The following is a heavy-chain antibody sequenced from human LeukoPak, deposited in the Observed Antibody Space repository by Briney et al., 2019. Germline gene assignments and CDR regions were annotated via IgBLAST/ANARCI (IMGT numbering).Heavy chain of an antibody. CDR3: VRERSGTSRHGFDI. J-gene: IGHJ3*02. V-gene: IGHV3-13*01. D-gene: IGHD1-26*01. CDR1: GFTISNYE. CDR2: IGIGGDT. Sequence: PGGSLRLSCAGSGFTISNYEMHWVRQVAGGGLEWVSAIGIGGDTFYTGSVKGRFTISRENAKNSFFLQMNSLSAGDTALYYCVRERSGTSRHGFDIWGQGTMVTVSS.